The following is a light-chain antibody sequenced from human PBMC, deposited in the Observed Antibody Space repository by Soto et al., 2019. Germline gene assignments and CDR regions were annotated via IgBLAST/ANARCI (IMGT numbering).Light chain of an antibody. V-gene: IGLV2-8*01. CDR2: EVS. Sequence: QSALTQPPSASGSPGQSVTISCTGTGSDVGGYNYVSWYQHHPGKAPKLMLYEVSTRPSGVPDRFSGCKSGNTASLTVSGLQAEDDDDYYCSSYAGSNSYVVFGGGTKVTVL. J-gene: IGLJ2*01. CDR1: GSDVGGYNY. CDR3: SSYAGSNSYVV.